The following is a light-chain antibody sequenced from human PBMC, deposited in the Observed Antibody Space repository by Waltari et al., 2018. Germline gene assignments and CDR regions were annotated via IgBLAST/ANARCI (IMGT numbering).Light chain of an antibody. Sequence: QSALTQPASVSGSPGQSIAISCTGTSSDVGAYNYVSWYQQHPGKAPKVIIYDVSKRPSGISCRFSGSKSDNTASLTISGLQAEDEADYFCYSFAGYTTFYVFGSGTKVTVL. V-gene: IGLV2-23*02. J-gene: IGLJ1*01. CDR2: DVS. CDR1: SSDVGAYNY. CDR3: YSFAGYTTFYV.